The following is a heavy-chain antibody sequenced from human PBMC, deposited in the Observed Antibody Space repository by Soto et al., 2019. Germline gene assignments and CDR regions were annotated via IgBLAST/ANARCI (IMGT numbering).Heavy chain of an antibody. CDR1: GFTFSSYA. Sequence: GGSLRLSCAASGFTFSSYAMHWVRQAPGKGLEWVAVISYDGSNKYYADSVKGRFTISRDNSKNTLYLQMNSLRAEDTAVYYCARDRLLVRGVIAYITYYYYGMDVWGQGTTVTVSS. CDR3: ARDRLLVRGVIAYITYYYYGMDV. V-gene: IGHV3-30-3*01. CDR2: ISYDGSNK. J-gene: IGHJ6*02. D-gene: IGHD3-10*01.